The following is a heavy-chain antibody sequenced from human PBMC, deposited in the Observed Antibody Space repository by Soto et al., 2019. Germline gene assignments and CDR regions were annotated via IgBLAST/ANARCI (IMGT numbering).Heavy chain of an antibody. CDR1: GFTFSSYG. D-gene: IGHD4-4*01. CDR2: ISYDGSNK. CDR3: AKDFGYSKHHYYYGMDV. Sequence: QVQLVESGGGVVQPGRSLRLSCAASGFTFSSYGMHWVRQAPGKGLEWVAVISYDGSNKYYADSVKGRFTISRDNSKNTLYLQMNSLRAEDTAVYYCAKDFGYSKHHYYYGMDVWCQGTTVTVSS. J-gene: IGHJ6*02. V-gene: IGHV3-30*18.